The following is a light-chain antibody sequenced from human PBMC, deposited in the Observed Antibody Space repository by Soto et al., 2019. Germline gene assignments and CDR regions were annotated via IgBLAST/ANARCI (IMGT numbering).Light chain of an antibody. J-gene: IGKJ5*01. CDR1: QGVTTN. Sequence: EIVMTQSPASLSVSPGERVTLSCRAGQGVTTNFAWYQQKSGQSPRLLIYDVSTRATGVPARFSGTGSETDFTLTISSLQSEDFAVYYCQQYNNWPPITFGQGTRLEI. V-gene: IGKV3-15*01. CDR2: DVS. CDR3: QQYNNWPPIT.